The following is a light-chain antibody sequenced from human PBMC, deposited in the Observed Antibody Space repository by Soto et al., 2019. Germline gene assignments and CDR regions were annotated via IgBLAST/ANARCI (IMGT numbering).Light chain of an antibody. CDR3: QQYSRSPGT. CDR2: DAS. J-gene: IGKJ2*01. V-gene: IGKV3-20*01. CDR1: ESVSGSY. Sequence: EIVLTQSPGTLSLSPGERATLSCRASESVSGSYLAWYQQKPGQAPRLLIYDASRRATGIPDRFSGSGSGTDFTLTINRMEPEDFAVVYCQQYSRSPGTFGQGTKLEIK.